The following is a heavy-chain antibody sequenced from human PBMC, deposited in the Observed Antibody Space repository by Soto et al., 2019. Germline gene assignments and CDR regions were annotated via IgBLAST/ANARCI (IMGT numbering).Heavy chain of an antibody. D-gene: IGHD1-1*01. J-gene: IGHJ4*02. V-gene: IGHV1-3*01. CDR1: GYTFTSYA. CDR3: VRTIQPGTTTYFDY. CDR2: INAGNGNT. Sequence: ASVKVSCKASGYTFTSYAMHWVRQAPGQRLEWMGWINAGNGNTKYSQKFQGRVTITRDTSASTAYMELSSLRSEDTAVYYCVRTIQPGTTTYFDYWGQGTLVTVSS.